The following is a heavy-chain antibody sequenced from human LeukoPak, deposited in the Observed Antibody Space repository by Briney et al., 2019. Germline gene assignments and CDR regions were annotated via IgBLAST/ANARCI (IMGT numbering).Heavy chain of an antibody. J-gene: IGHJ4*02. CDR2: ISYDGSNK. Sequence: HPGRSLRLSCAASGFTFSSYGMHWVRQAPGKGLEWVAVISYDGSNKYYADSVKGRFTISRDNSKNTLYLQMNSLRAEDTAVYYCGRDHGSSGWYAHYFDYWGQGTLVTVSS. V-gene: IGHV3-30*03. CDR3: GRDHGSSGWYAHYFDY. CDR1: GFTFSSYG. D-gene: IGHD6-19*01.